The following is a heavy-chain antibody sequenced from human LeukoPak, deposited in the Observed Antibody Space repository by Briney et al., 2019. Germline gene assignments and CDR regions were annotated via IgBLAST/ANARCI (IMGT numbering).Heavy chain of an antibody. CDR2: IYPNNGAT. D-gene: IGHD3-10*01. J-gene: IGHJ4*02. Sequence: GGSVKVSCKASGYTFSGTGWYLYWLRQAPGQGLECMGWIYPNNGATAYAQKFQGRVAMTRDTSISTAYMELRRLRPDDTAVYYCARDGPAQMVEFDYWGQGTLVTVSS. V-gene: IGHV1-2*02. CDR1: GYTFSGTGWY. CDR3: ARDGPAQMVEFDY.